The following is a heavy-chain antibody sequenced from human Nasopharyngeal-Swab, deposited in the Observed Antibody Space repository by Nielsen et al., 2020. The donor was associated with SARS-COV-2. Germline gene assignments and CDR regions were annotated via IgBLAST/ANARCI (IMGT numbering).Heavy chain of an antibody. CDR1: GYTLTELS. V-gene: IGHV1-24*01. Sequence: ASVKVSCKVSGYTLTELSMHWVRQAPGKGLEWMGGFDPEDGETIYAQKFQGRVTMTTDTSTSTAYMELRSLRSDDTAVYYCARVGESDYYDSSGYYHYWGQGTLVTVSS. J-gene: IGHJ4*02. D-gene: IGHD3-22*01. CDR3: ARVGESDYYDSSGYYHY. CDR2: FDPEDGET.